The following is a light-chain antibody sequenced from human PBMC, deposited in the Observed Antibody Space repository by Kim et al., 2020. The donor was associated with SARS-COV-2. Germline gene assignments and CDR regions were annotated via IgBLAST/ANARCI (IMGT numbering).Light chain of an antibody. CDR1: QSISTW. V-gene: IGKV1-5*03. Sequence: DIQMTQSPSTLSASVGDRVTITCRASQSISTWLAWYQQKPGKAPKLLIYEASTLESGVPSRFSGSGSGTEFSLTINSLQPDDFATYYCQEYNRYSRTFGQGTKVDIK. CDR3: QEYNRYSRT. J-gene: IGKJ1*01. CDR2: EAS.